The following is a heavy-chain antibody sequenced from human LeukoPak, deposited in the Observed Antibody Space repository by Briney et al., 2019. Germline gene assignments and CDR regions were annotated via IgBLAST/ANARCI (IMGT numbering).Heavy chain of an antibody. J-gene: IGHJ4*02. V-gene: IGHV3-74*01. CDR2: INTDGSST. CDR3: SGGGSGWYSNY. Sequence: GGSLRLSCAASGFTFSSYWMHWVRQAPGKGPVWVSRINTDGSSTNYADSVKGRFTISRDNAKNTLYLQMNNLRAEDTAVYYCSGGGSGWYSNYWGQGTLVTVSS. D-gene: IGHD6-19*01. CDR1: GFTFSSYW.